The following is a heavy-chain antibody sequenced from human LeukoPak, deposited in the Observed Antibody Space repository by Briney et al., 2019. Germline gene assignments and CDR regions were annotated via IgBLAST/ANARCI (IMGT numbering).Heavy chain of an antibody. Sequence: PSETLSLTCTISGDSIRSYYWTWIQQPPGKGLEWIGNVYHSGSTNYNPSLKSRVTISVDTSKYQFSLNLSSVTAADTAVYYCARGLGNCDYWGQGTLVTVSS. V-gene: IGHV4-59*01. CDR3: ARGLGNCDY. D-gene: IGHD3-16*01. CDR1: GDSIRSYY. CDR2: VYHSGST. J-gene: IGHJ4*02.